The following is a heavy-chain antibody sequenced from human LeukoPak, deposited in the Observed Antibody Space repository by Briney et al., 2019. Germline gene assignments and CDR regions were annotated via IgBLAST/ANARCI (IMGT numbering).Heavy chain of an antibody. CDR3: ASSFSSYDAFDI. CDR1: GFTFSSYA. CDR2: ISYDGSNK. Sequence: GGSLRLSCAASGFTFSSYAMHWVRQAPGKGLEWVAVISYDGSNKYYADSVKGRFTISRDNSKNSLYLQMNSLRAEDTAVYYCASSFSSYDAFDIWGQGTMVTVSS. D-gene: IGHD6-6*01. J-gene: IGHJ3*02. V-gene: IGHV3-30-3*01.